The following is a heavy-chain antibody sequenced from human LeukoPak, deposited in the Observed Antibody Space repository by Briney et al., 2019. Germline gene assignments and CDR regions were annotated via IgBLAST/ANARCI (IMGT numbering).Heavy chain of an antibody. CDR3: AKSPGKARSSIDY. CDR2: IYSGGST. V-gene: IGHV3-53*05. CDR1: GFTVSSNY. D-gene: IGHD6-6*01. Sequence: GGSLRLSCAASGFTVSSNYMSWVRQAPGKGLEWVSVIYSGGSTYYADSVKGRFTISRDNSKNTLYLQMNSLRAEDTAVYYCAKSPGKARSSIDYWGQGTLVTVSS. J-gene: IGHJ4*02.